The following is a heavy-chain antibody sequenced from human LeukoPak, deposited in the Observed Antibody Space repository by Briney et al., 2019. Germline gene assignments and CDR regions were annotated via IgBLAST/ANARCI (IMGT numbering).Heavy chain of an antibody. D-gene: IGHD5-24*01. J-gene: IGHJ4*02. CDR2: INNDGSYI. Sequence: PGGSLRLSCAASGFTFSPSWMHWVRQAPGKGLEWVSRINNDGSYINYADSVKGRFTISRDNAKSTLNLQMNSLRAEDTAVYFCARDGSAYNFDYWGQGVLVTVSS. CDR1: GFTFSPSW. CDR3: ARDGSAYNFDY. V-gene: IGHV3-74*01.